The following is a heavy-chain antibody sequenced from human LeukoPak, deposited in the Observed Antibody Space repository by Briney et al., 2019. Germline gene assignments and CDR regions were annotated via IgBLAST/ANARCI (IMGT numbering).Heavy chain of an antibody. Sequence: ASVRVSCKASGYSFTGNYMHWVRQAPGQGFEWMGWINPNTGGTNYAQKFKGRVLMTRDTSISTAYLELSSLKSDDTAVYYCARDMAAAGTSPYYYGMDVWGQGTTVTVSS. J-gene: IGHJ6*02. D-gene: IGHD6-13*01. CDR2: INPNTGGT. CDR1: GYSFTGNY. CDR3: ARDMAAAGTSPYYYGMDV. V-gene: IGHV1-2*02.